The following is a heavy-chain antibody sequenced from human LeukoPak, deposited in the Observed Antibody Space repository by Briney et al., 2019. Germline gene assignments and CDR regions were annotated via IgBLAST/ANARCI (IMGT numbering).Heavy chain of an antibody. J-gene: IGHJ4*02. Sequence: GGSLRLSCAASGFTFSRYWMTWVRQAPGKGLEWVANIKHDGSEKYYLDSVKGRFTISRDNAKNSLYLQMNSLRAEDTAVYYCAREGITIFGVVIFGFDYWGQGTLVTVSS. CDR2: IKHDGSEK. CDR1: GFTFSRYW. D-gene: IGHD3-3*01. CDR3: AREGITIFGVVIFGFDY. V-gene: IGHV3-7*01.